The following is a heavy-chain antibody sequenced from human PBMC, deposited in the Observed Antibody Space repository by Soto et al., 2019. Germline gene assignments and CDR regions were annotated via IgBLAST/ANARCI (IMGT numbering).Heavy chain of an antibody. CDR1: GGSISSYY. J-gene: IGHJ4*02. D-gene: IGHD5-18*01. CDR3: ARATVDTAMANYFDY. Sequence: QVQLQESGPGLVKPSETLSLTCTVSGGSISSYYWSWIRQPPGKGLEWIGYIYYSGSTNYNPSLTSRVTLSVDTSKNQFSLKLSAVTAADTAVYYCARATVDTAMANYFDYWSQGTLVTVSS. CDR2: IYYSGST. V-gene: IGHV4-59*01.